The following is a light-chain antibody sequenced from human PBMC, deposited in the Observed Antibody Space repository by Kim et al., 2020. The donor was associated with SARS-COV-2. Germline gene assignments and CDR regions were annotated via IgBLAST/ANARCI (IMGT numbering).Light chain of an antibody. CDR1: PSVSSN. CDR2: GAS. V-gene: IGKV3-15*01. J-gene: IGKJ1*01. CDR3: QQYNNWPQWT. Sequence: SPGGRAPPSSTASPSVSSNSAWYQKKPGQAPRPLISGASTRATAITARSSGSGSGTEFTFTISSLQSEVFAVYYCQQYNNWPQWTFGQGTKMYIK.